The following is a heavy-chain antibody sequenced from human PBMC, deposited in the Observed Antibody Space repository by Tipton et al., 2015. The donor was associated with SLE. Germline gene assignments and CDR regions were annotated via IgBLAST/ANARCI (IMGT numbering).Heavy chain of an antibody. Sequence: LRLSCTVSGGSISSGSYYWSWIRQPAGKGLEWIGRIYTSGSTNYNPSLKSRVTISVDTSKNQFSLKLSSVTAADTAVYYCARDRGDSWGVHFDYWGQGTLVTVSS. CDR2: IYTSGST. D-gene: IGHD3-10*01. J-gene: IGHJ4*02. CDR3: ARDRGDSWGVHFDY. V-gene: IGHV4-61*02. CDR1: GGSISSGSYY.